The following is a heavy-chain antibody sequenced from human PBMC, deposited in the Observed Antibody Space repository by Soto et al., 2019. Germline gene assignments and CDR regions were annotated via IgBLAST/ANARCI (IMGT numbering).Heavy chain of an antibody. CDR3: ARRGSGSYYAY. CDR2: ISGSGGST. Sequence: EVQLLESGGGLVQPGGSLRLSCAASGFTFSSYAMRWVRQAPGKGLEWVSAISGSGGSTYYADSVKGRFTISRDNSKNTLYLQMNSLRAEDTAVYYCARRGSGSYYAYWGQGTVVTVSS. D-gene: IGHD1-26*01. CDR1: GFTFSSYA. J-gene: IGHJ4*02. V-gene: IGHV3-23*01.